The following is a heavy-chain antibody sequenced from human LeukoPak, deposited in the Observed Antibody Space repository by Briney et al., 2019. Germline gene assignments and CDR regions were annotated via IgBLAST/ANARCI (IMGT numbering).Heavy chain of an antibody. CDR1: GFTVSSNY. Sequence: PGGSLRLSCAASGFTVSSNYMSWVRQAPGKGLEWVSVIYSGGSTYYADSVKGRFTISRDNSKNTLYLQMNSLRAEDTAVYYCARGGIVVPAAMKVWGQGTLVTVSS. V-gene: IGHV3-66*01. CDR2: IYSGGST. J-gene: IGHJ4*02. D-gene: IGHD2-2*01. CDR3: ARGGIVVPAAMKV.